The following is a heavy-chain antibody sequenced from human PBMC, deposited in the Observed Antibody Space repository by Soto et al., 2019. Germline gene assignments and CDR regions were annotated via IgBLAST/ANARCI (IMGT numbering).Heavy chain of an antibody. CDR3: ARAAKTYYYDSSGYYYTFDI. J-gene: IGHJ3*02. D-gene: IGHD3-22*01. CDR2: IYCSGST. Sequence: QVQLQEPGPGLVKPSQTLSLTCTVSGGSISSGDSYWSWIRQPPGRGLEWIGYIYCSGSTYYTPSLKSRVTISVDTSKNQFSLKLSSVTAADTAVYYCARAAKTYYYDSSGYYYTFDIWGQGTMVTVSS. CDR1: GGSISSGDSY. V-gene: IGHV4-30-4*01.